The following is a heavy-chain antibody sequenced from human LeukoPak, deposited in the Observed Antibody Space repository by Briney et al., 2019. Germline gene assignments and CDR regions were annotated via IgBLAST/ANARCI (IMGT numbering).Heavy chain of an antibody. V-gene: IGHV3-23*01. CDR1: GFTFTSYA. D-gene: IGHD1-26*01. Sequence: PGGSLRLSCAASGFTFTSYAMNWVGQAPGKGLEWVSGIVASGATTYYADSVKGRFTISRDNSKNTLYLQMNSLRADDTAVYYCAKGSGSYGKYPFDYWGQGTLVTVSS. J-gene: IGHJ4*02. CDR3: AKGSGSYGKYPFDY. CDR2: IVASGATT.